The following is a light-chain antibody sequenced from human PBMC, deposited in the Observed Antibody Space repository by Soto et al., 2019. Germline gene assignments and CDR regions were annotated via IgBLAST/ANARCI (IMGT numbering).Light chain of an antibody. J-gene: IGKJ1*01. V-gene: IGKV1-5*01. CDR1: QSIRHY. CDR2: GAS. CDR3: QHHNSYSQT. Sequence: DIHITPSPPPLSASVGDRGTITFRASQSIRHYLAWYQQMPGKAPKLLIYGASTLQSGVPSRFSGSGSGTEFTLTISSLQPDDFGTYFCQHHNSYSQTFGQGTKV.